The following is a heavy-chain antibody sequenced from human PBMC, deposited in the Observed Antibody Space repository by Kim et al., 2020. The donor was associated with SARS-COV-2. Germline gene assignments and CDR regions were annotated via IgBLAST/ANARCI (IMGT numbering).Heavy chain of an antibody. CDR2: INDGNGDT. V-gene: IGHV1-3*01. Sequence: ASVKVSCKASGYTFTSYSIHWVRQAPGQRLEWMGWINDGNGDTKYSQKFQGRVTITRDISASTAYLELSSLRFEDTAVYYCARVKPQAAGTYYFGMDVWGQGTTVTVSS. CDR1: GYTFTSYS. D-gene: IGHD6-13*01. CDR3: ARVKPQAAGTYYFGMDV. J-gene: IGHJ6*02.